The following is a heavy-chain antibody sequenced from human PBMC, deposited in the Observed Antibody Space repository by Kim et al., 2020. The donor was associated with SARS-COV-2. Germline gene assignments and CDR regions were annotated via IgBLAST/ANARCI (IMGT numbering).Heavy chain of an antibody. J-gene: IGHJ4*02. Sequence: DYVKGRFTISRDNSKHALYLQLDSQRAEDTAVYYCARDYFRLVGATMAGYWGQGTLVTVSS. V-gene: IGHV3-30*07. CDR3: ARDYFRLVGATMAGY. D-gene: IGHD1-26*01.